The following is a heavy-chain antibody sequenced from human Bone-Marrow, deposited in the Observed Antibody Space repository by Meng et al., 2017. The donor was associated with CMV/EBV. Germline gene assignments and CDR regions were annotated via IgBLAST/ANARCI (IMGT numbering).Heavy chain of an antibody. CDR2: SNVGNSNT. Sequence: ASVKVSCKASGYTFTSYAMHWVRQAPGQRLEWMGWSNVGNSNTKFSQEFQGRVTITRDTSASTAYMELSSLRSEDTAVYYCARAPLYSSGWPLDYWGQGTLVTVSS. CDR3: ARAPLYSSGWPLDY. D-gene: IGHD6-19*01. J-gene: IGHJ4*02. CDR1: GYTFTSYA. V-gene: IGHV1-3*02.